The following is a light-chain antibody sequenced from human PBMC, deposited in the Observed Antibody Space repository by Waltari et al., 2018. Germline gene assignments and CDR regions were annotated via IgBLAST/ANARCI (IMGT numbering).Light chain of an antibody. CDR2: AVR. CDR3: GSYAGSYTWV. J-gene: IGLJ3*02. CDR1: SRDVGGYSS. V-gene: IGLV2-11*01. Sequence: QSALTQPRSVSGSAGQPASTSCTGTSRDVGGYSSIPWYQQHPGKAPKPVIYAVRRRPTGVSVCVSGSKASNTTSLTISGHQSEDGADDSGGSYAGSYTWVFGRGTTLTIL.